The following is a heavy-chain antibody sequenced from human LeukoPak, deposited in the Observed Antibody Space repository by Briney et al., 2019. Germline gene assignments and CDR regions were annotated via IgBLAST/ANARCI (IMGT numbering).Heavy chain of an antibody. Sequence: PSETLSLTCAVSDGSISSYYWSWTRQPPGKGLEWIGYIYYSGSTNYNPSLKSRVTISVDTSKNQFSLKLSSVTAADTAVYYCARDRRELGFDYWGQGTLVTVSS. CDR2: IYYSGST. D-gene: IGHD1-26*01. CDR3: ARDRRELGFDY. V-gene: IGHV4-59*01. J-gene: IGHJ4*02. CDR1: DGSISSYY.